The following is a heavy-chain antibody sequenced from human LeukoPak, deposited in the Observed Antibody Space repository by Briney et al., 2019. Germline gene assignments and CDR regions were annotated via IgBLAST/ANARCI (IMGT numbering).Heavy chain of an antibody. D-gene: IGHD3-3*01. CDR2: IYYSGST. V-gene: IGHV4-59*12. CDR3: ARASYDFDNPYYYYGMDV. J-gene: IGHJ6*02. Sequence: PSETLSLTCTVSGGSISSYYWSWIRQPPGKGLEWIGYIYYSGSTYYNPSLKSRVTISVDTSKNQFSLKLSSVTAADTAVYYCARASYDFDNPYYYYGMDVWGQGTTVTVSS. CDR1: GGSISSYY.